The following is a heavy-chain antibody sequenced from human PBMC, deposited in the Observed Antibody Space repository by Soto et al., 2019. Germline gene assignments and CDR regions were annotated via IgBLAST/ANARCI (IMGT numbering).Heavy chain of an antibody. Sequence: EVQMVESGGGLVQPGGSLRLSCEVSGLTFSKFEMTWVRQAPGQGLEWVSSISSDGATIYYADSVKGRFTISRDNDKNLLYLQMNSLKGEDKATYYCVRVGIVARPYWGQGTPVTVSS. CDR1: GLTFSKFE. CDR3: VRVGIVARPY. J-gene: IGHJ4*02. CDR2: ISSDGATI. D-gene: IGHD2-21*01. V-gene: IGHV3-48*03.